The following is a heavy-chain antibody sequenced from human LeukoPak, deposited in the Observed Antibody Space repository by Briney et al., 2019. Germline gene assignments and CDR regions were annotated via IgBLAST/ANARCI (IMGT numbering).Heavy chain of an antibody. CDR1: GYSISRGYY. CDR3: ARVSYYDSSGSFDY. D-gene: IGHD3-22*01. CDR2: IYHSGST. Sequence: KPSETLSLTCTVSGYSISRGYYWGWIRQPPGKGLEWIGSIYHSGSTYYNPSLKSRVTISVDTSKNQFSLKLSSVTAADTAVYYCARVSYYDSSGSFDYWGQGTLVTVSS. V-gene: IGHV4-38-2*02. J-gene: IGHJ4*02.